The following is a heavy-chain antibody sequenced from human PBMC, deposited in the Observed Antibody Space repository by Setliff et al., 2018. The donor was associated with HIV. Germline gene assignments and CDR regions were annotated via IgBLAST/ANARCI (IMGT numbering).Heavy chain of an antibody. CDR2: ISPYNGNT. Sequence: ASVKVSCKASNYTFTSYGISWVRQAPGQGLEWMGWISPYNGNTNYAQNFQGRVTMTTDTSTSTAYMELRCLRSDDTAVYYCARDYNFWSGYYTNDAFDIWGQGTRVTVS. J-gene: IGHJ3*02. CDR1: NYTFTSYG. D-gene: IGHD3-3*01. CDR3: ARDYNFWSGYYTNDAFDI. V-gene: IGHV1-18*01.